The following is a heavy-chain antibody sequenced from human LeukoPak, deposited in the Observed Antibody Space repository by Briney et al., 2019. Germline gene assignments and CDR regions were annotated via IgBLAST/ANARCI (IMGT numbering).Heavy chain of an antibody. Sequence: GGSLRLSCAASGFTFSSYSMNWVRQAPGKGLEWVSSISSSSSYIYYADSVKGRFTISRDNAKNPLYLQMNSLRAEDTAVYYCASDFWSGYYFDYWGQGTLVTVSS. CDR1: GFTFSSYS. J-gene: IGHJ4*02. CDR2: ISSSSSYI. V-gene: IGHV3-21*01. CDR3: ASDFWSGYYFDY. D-gene: IGHD3-3*01.